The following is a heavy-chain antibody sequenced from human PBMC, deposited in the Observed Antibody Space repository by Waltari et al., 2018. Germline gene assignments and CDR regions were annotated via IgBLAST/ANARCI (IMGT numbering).Heavy chain of an antibody. CDR3: ARVEVGDYDFDY. V-gene: IGHV3-74*01. CDR1: GFRFPGYW. Sequence: EVQLVESGGGLVQPGGSLRLAWAASGFRFPGYWMHWVRQAPGKGLVWVARINSDGSSTRYADSVKGRFTISRDNAKNTLYLQMNSLRAEDTAVYYCARVEVGDYDFDYWGQGTLVTVSS. D-gene: IGHD4-17*01. J-gene: IGHJ4*02. CDR2: INSDGSST.